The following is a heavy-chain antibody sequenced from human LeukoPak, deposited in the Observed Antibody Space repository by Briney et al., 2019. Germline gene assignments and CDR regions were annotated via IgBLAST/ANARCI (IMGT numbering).Heavy chain of an antibody. V-gene: IGHV4-39*07. J-gene: IGHJ2*01. Sequence: SETLSLACTVSGGSISSSSYYWGWIRQPPGKGLEWIGEIYHSGSTNYNPSLKSRVTISVDKSKNQFSLKLSSVTAADTAVYYCARVNARIVVVVAATRSRWYFDLWGRGTLVTVSS. D-gene: IGHD2-15*01. CDR1: GGSISSSSYY. CDR3: ARVNARIVVVVAATRSRWYFDL. CDR2: IYHSGST.